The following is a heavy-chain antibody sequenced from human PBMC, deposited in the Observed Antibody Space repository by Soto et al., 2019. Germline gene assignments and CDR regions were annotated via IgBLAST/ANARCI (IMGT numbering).Heavy chain of an antibody. D-gene: IGHD3-22*01. J-gene: IGHJ5*02. Sequence: EVQLLESGGGLVQPGGSLRLSCAASGFTFSSYARSWVRQAPGNGLEWVSAISGSGGSTYYADSMKGRFTISGDNSKNTLYLHMNSRRAVDTAVYYCAKVRSIITAVWFDPWGQGTLVTVSS. V-gene: IGHV3-23*01. CDR1: GFTFSSYA. CDR3: AKVRSIITAVWFDP. CDR2: ISGSGGST.